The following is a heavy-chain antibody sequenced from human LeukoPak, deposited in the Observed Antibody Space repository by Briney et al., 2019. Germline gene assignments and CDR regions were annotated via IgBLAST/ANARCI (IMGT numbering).Heavy chain of an antibody. V-gene: IGHV3-23*01. CDR1: GFTFSSYA. D-gene: IGHD3-10*01. Sequence: QIGGSLRLSCAASGFTFSSYAMSWVRQAPGKGLEWVSAINSVGSSTYYADSVKGRFTISRDNSKNTLDLQMNSLRAEDTALYYCANLVATGLDYWGQGTLVTVSS. CDR2: INSVGSST. CDR3: ANLVATGLDY. J-gene: IGHJ4*02.